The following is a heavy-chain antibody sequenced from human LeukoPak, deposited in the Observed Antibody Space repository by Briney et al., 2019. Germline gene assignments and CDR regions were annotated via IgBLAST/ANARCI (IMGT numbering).Heavy chain of an antibody. V-gene: IGHV1-46*01. CDR3: ARDLRSMGYMDV. D-gene: IGHD5/OR15-5a*01. CDR1: GYTFTGYY. Sequence: ASVRVSCKASGYTFTGYYMHWVRQAPGQGLEWMGIINPSGGSTSYAQKFQGRVTMTRDMSTSTVYMELSSLRSEDTAVYYCARDLRSMGYMDVWGKGTTVTISS. CDR2: INPSGGST. J-gene: IGHJ6*03.